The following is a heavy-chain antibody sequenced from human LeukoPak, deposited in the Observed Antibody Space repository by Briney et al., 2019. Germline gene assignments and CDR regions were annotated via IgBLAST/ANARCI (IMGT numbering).Heavy chain of an antibody. J-gene: IGHJ4*02. Sequence: ASVKVSCKASGYTFTSYYMHWVRQAPGQGLEWMGTINPSGGSTSYAQKFQGRVTMTRDMSTSTVYMELSSLRSEDTAVYYCASAAARWGFDYWGQGTLVTVSS. D-gene: IGHD6-6*01. CDR1: GYTFTSYY. CDR3: ASAAARWGFDY. V-gene: IGHV1-46*01. CDR2: INPSGGST.